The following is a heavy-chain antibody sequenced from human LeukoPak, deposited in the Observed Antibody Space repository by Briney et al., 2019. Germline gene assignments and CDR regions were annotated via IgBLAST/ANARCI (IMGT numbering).Heavy chain of an antibody. CDR3: EREGGGEGYNSSYNYNMDV. CDR1: GGSISSSSYY. J-gene: IGHJ6*03. V-gene: IGHV4-61*02. D-gene: IGHD5-24*01. Sequence: PSETLSLTCTVSGGSISSSSYYWSWTRQPAGKGLEWIGRIYASGSTNYNPSLKSRVTISVDTSKNQFSLKLSSVTAADTAVYYCEREGGGEGYNSSYNYNMDVWGKGTTATIPS. CDR2: IYASGST.